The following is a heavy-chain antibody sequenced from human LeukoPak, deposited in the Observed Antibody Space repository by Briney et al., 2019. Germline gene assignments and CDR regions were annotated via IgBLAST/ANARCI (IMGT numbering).Heavy chain of an antibody. Sequence: GGSLRLSCAASGFTFSSYAMSWVRQAPGKGLEWVSAISGSGGSTYYADSVKGRFTISRDNSKNTLYLQMNSLRAEDTAVYYCARIRGVPAAIHSGYFDYWGQGTLVTVSS. D-gene: IGHD2-2*01. CDR2: ISGSGGST. J-gene: IGHJ4*02. CDR1: GFTFSSYA. CDR3: ARIRGVPAAIHSGYFDY. V-gene: IGHV3-23*01.